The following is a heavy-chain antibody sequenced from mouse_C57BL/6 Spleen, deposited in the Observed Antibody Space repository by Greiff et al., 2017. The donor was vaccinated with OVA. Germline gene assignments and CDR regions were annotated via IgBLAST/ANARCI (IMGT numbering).Heavy chain of an antibody. V-gene: IGHV1-54*01. CDR1: GYAFTNYL. Sequence: VQLQQSGAELVRPGTSVKVSCKASGYAFTNYLIEWVKQRPGQGLEWIGVINPGSGGTNYNEKFKGKATLTADKSSSTAYMQLSSLTSEDSAVSFCARDSSGSYYAMDYWGQGTSVTVSS. CDR3: ARDSSGSYYAMDY. J-gene: IGHJ4*01. CDR2: INPGSGGT. D-gene: IGHD3-2*02.